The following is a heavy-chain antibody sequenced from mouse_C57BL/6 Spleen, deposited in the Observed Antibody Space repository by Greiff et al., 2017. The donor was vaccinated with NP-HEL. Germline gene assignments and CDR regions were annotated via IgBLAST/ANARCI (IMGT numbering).Heavy chain of an antibody. J-gene: IGHJ3*01. V-gene: IGHV5-4*01. CDR3: AREGPPSGTPFAY. CDR1: GFTFSSYA. D-gene: IGHD4-1*01. Sequence: DVKLVESGGGLVKPGGSLKLSCAASGFTFSSYAMSWVRQTPEKRLEWVATISDGGSYTYYPDNVKGRFTISRDNAKNNLYLQMSHLKSEDTAMYYCAREGPPSGTPFAYWGQGTLVTVSA. CDR2: ISDGGSYT.